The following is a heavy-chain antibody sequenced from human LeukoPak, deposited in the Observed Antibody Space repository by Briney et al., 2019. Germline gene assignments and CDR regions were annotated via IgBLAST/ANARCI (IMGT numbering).Heavy chain of an antibody. J-gene: IGHJ4*02. CDR3: ARGKNFDWLYGFDY. CDR2: TYYSRNT. Sequence: SETLSLTCTVSGGSISSSTNFWGWVRQAPGRGLEWIASTYYSRNTYYNPSLKSRVTIFVDTSKNQFSLKLSSVTAADTAMYYCARGKNFDWLYGFDYWGQGTLVTVSS. D-gene: IGHD3-9*01. CDR1: GGSISSSTNF. V-gene: IGHV4-39*07.